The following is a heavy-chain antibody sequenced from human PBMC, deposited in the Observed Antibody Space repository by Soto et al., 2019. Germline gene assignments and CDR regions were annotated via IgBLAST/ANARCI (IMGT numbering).Heavy chain of an antibody. CDR3: ARIWSWSSSSHQYYYGMDV. V-gene: IGHV1-69*13. Sequence: GASVKVSCKASGGTFSSYAINWVRQAPGQGLEWMGGIIPIFGTANYAQKFQGRVTITADESTSTAYMELSSLRSEDTAVYYCARIWSWSSSSHQYYYGMDVWGQGTTVTVSS. CDR2: IIPIFGTA. D-gene: IGHD6-6*01. J-gene: IGHJ6*02. CDR1: GGTFSSYA.